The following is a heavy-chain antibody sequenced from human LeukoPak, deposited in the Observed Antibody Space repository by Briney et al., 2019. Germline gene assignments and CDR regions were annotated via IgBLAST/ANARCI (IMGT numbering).Heavy chain of an antibody. CDR1: GFTFSSYA. V-gene: IGHV3-23*01. CDR2: ISGSGGST. J-gene: IGHJ4*02. Sequence: HPGGSLRLSCAASGFTFSSYAMSWVRQAPGKGLEWVSAISGSGGSTYYADSVKGRFTISRDNSKNTLYLQMNSLRVEDTAMYYCAGGTGFIIKDWGQGTLVTVSS. D-gene: IGHD3-9*01. CDR3: AGGTGFIIKD.